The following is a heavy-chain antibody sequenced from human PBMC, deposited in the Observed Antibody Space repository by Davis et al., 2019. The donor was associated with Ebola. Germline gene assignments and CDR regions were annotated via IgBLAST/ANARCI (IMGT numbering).Heavy chain of an antibody. CDR2: IYSGGST. CDR3: ARLVAASRWWYFDY. D-gene: IGHD2-15*01. Sequence: GGSLRLSCAASGFTFSSFAMGWVRQAPGKGLEWVSVIYSGGSTYYSDSVKGRFTISRDNSKNTLYLQMNSLRAEDTAVYYCARLVAASRWWYFDYWGQGTLVTVSS. CDR1: GFTFSSFA. J-gene: IGHJ4*02. V-gene: IGHV3-53*01.